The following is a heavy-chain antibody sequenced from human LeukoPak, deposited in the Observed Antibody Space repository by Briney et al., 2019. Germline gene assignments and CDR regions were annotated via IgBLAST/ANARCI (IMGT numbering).Heavy chain of an antibody. Sequence: ASVKVSCKASGYTFTGQFIHWLRQAPGQGLEWMGWIDPPSGAPHYAQKFQDTITLTRDTSIATAYMEVDRLQTDDTAVYYCARSGFSTGFYLDFWGQGTPISVSS. V-gene: IGHV1-2*02. D-gene: IGHD6-19*01. CDR1: GYTFTGQF. J-gene: IGHJ4*02. CDR3: ARSGFSTGFYLDF. CDR2: IDPPSGAP.